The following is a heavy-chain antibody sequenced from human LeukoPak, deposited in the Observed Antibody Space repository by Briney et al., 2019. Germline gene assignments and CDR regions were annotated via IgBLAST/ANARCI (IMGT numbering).Heavy chain of an antibody. J-gene: IGHJ4*02. Sequence: SSETLSLTCTVSGVSSSSNNYFWGWVRQPPGKGLEWIGEINQSGSTNYNPSLKSRVTISVDTSKNQFSLKLSSVTAADTAVYYCARGQWELPDYWGQGTLVTVSS. CDR3: ARGQWELPDY. V-gene: IGHV4-39*07. CDR1: GVSSSSNNYF. D-gene: IGHD1-26*01. CDR2: INQSGST.